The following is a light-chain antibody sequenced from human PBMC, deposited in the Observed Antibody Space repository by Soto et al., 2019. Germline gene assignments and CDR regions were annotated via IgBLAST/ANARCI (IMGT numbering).Light chain of an antibody. CDR1: QSISSN. Sequence: EIVMTQSPATLSVFPGEIATLSCRASQSISSNLARDQQKPGQAPRLLIYGASARATGIPARFIGSGSGTEFTLTISSLQSEDFAIYYCQQYNNWPPYTFGQGTKLEIK. J-gene: IGKJ2*01. CDR2: GAS. V-gene: IGKV3-15*01. CDR3: QQYNNWPPYT.